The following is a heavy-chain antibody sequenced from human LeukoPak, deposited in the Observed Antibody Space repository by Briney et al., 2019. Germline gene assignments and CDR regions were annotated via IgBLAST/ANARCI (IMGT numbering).Heavy chain of an antibody. CDR1: GFTFSNYW. Sequence: PGGSLRLSCAASGFTFSNYWMSWVRQAPGKGLEWVANIKQDGSEKYYVDSVKGRFTISRDNAKNSLYLQMNSLRAEDTAVYSCASVSAYHYYTSGPHWYFDLWGRGTLVTVSS. CDR2: IKQDGSEK. V-gene: IGHV3-7*01. CDR3: ASVSAYHYYTSGPHWYFDL. J-gene: IGHJ2*01. D-gene: IGHD3-22*01.